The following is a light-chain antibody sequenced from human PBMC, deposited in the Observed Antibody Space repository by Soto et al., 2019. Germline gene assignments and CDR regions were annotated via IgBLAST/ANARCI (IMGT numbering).Light chain of an antibody. J-gene: IGKJ5*01. CDR1: QDINSW. CDR3: QQFNSYPIT. Sequence: DIQMTQSPSSVSASVGDRVTITCRASQDINSWLTWYQQKPGKAPKVLIYIASRLQSGVPSRFSGRGSGTDFTLTISCLQSEDFATYYCQQFNSYPITFGQGTRLENK. V-gene: IGKV1D-16*01. CDR2: IAS.